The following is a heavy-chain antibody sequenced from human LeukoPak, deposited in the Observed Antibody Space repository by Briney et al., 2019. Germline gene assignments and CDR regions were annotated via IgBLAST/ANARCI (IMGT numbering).Heavy chain of an antibody. D-gene: IGHD2-15*01. V-gene: IGHV3-30*04. Sequence: GGSLRLSCAASGFTFSSYAMHWVRQAPGKGLEWVAVISYDGSNKYYADSVKGRFTISRDNSKNTLYLQMNSLRAEDTAVYYCAKDQLNRFCSGGTCSTTHDYWGQGTLVTVSS. CDR3: AKDQLNRFCSGGTCSTTHDY. J-gene: IGHJ4*02. CDR2: ISYDGSNK. CDR1: GFTFSSYA.